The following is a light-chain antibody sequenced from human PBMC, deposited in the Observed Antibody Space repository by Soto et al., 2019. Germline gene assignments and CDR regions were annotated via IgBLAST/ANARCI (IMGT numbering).Light chain of an antibody. CDR3: SSYTSSSTWV. CDR1: SSDLGGYNY. J-gene: IGLJ3*02. Sequence: QSALTQPASVSGSPGQSITISCTGTSSDLGGYNYVSWYQQHPGKAPKLIIYEVSDRPSGISNRFSGSKSGNTASLTISGLRAEDEAEYYCSSYTSSSTWVFGGGTKLTVL. V-gene: IGLV2-14*01. CDR2: EVS.